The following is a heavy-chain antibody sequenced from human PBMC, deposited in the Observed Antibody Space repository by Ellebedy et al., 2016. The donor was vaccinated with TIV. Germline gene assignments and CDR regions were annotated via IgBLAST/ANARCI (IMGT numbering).Heavy chain of an antibody. J-gene: IGHJ2*01. Sequence: SETLSLXXTVSGGSFSSYYWSWLRQSAGKGLEWIGRIFMSGSTTYNPSLKNRVTMSVDASTTQLSLNLSSVTAADTAVYFCARLRQSRDRSHWYFDLWGRGTLVTVSS. CDR2: IFMSGST. D-gene: IGHD1-14*01. CDR1: GGSFSSYY. CDR3: ARLRQSRDRSHWYFDL. V-gene: IGHV4-4*07.